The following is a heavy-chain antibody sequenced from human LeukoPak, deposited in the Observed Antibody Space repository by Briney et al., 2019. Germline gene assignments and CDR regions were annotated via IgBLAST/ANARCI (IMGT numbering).Heavy chain of an antibody. CDR3: ARDPGDWFDP. CDR1: GFTFSSYS. V-gene: IGHV3-21*01. Sequence: GGSLRLSCAASGFTFSSYSMNWVRQAPGKGLEWVSSISSSSSYIYYADSVKGRFTISRDNAENSLYLQMNSLRAEDTAVYYCARDPGDWFDPWGQGTLVTVSS. J-gene: IGHJ5*02. CDR2: ISSSSSYI.